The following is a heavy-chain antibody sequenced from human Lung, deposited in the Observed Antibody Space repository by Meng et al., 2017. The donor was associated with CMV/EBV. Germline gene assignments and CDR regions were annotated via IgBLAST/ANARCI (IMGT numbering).Heavy chain of an antibody. J-gene: IGHJ4*02. V-gene: IGHV3-15*01. Sequence: GESXKIPRAGLGFPFSNAWMSWVRQAPGKGLEWVGRIKSKTDGGTTDYAAPVKGRFTISRDDSKNTLYLQMNSLKTEDTAVYYCTTVPYDYGDYVSDDWGQGTRVTGSS. CDR2: IKSKTDGGTT. D-gene: IGHD4-17*01. CDR1: GFPFSNAW. CDR3: TTVPYDYGDYVSDD.